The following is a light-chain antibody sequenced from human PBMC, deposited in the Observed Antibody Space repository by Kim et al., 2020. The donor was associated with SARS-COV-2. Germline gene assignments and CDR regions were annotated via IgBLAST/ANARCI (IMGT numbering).Light chain of an antibody. CDR1: GANIRNNY. Sequence: GQNFTIACSGSGANIRNNYISWYQHLPGTAPKLLIYDNNKRPSVIPDRFSGSASGTSATLGITGLQTGDEADYYCGTWDSSLSAVVFGGGTQLTVL. CDR2: DNN. J-gene: IGLJ2*01. CDR3: GTWDSSLSAVV. V-gene: IGLV1-51*01.